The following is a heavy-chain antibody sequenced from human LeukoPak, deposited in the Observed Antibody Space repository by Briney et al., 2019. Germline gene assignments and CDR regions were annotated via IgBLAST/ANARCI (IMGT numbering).Heavy chain of an antibody. D-gene: IGHD3-9*01. J-gene: IGHJ4*02. V-gene: IGHV3-23*01. CDR1: GFTFSNYA. CDR3: ATYDILTGYSLDY. Sequence: GGSLRLSCAASGFTFSNYAMSWVRQAPGKGLEWVSSISDSGGSTYYADSVKGRFTISRDNAKNSLYLQMNSLRAEDTAVYYCATYDILTGYSLDYWGQGTLVTVSS. CDR2: ISDSGGST.